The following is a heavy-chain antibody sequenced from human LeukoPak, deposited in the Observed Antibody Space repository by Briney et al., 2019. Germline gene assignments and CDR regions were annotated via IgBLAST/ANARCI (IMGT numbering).Heavy chain of an antibody. CDR2: IKQDGSEK. Sequence: GGSLRLSCAASGFTFSSYWMSWVRQAPGKGLEWVANIKQDGSEKYYVDSVKGRFTISRDNAKTSLYLQMNSLRAEDTAVYYCARVRGAVAGDAFDIWGQGTMVTVSS. CDR1: GFTFSSYW. D-gene: IGHD6-19*01. V-gene: IGHV3-7*01. J-gene: IGHJ3*02. CDR3: ARVRGAVAGDAFDI.